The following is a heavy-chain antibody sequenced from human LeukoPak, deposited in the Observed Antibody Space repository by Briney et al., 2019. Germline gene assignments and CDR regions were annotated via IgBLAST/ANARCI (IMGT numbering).Heavy chain of an antibody. CDR2: FDPEDGET. J-gene: IGHJ4*02. V-gene: IGHV1-24*01. CDR3: ATETYSSSWYSVYYFDY. D-gene: IGHD6-13*01. Sequence: GASVKVSCKVSGYTLTELSMHWVRQAPGKGLEWMGGFDPEDGETIYAQKFQGRVTMTEDTSTDTAYMELSSPRSEDTAVYYCATETYSSSWYSVYYFDYWGQGTLVTVSS. CDR1: GYTLTELS.